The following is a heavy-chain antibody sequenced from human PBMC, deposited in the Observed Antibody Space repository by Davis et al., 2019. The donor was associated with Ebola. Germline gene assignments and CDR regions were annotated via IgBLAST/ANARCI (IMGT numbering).Heavy chain of an antibody. CDR3: AALLGPQIHHGTFHY. J-gene: IGHJ4*02. D-gene: IGHD3-16*01. CDR1: GGSFSGYY. V-gene: IGHV4-34*12. Sequence: PSETLSLTCAVYGGSFSGYYWSWIRQSPGKGLEWIGEIFHTGRTNYNPSLKSRVSISLDTSKNQFFLRLNSVTAADTAVYFCAALLGPQIHHGTFHYWGQGALVTVSS. CDR2: IFHTGRT.